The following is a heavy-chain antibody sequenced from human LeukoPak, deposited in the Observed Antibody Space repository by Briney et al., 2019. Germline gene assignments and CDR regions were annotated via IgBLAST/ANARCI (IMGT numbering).Heavy chain of an antibody. V-gene: IGHV3-30*04. CDR2: ISYDGSNK. CDR3: ARGLRRHQFDY. D-gene: IGHD4-17*01. J-gene: IGHJ4*01. CDR1: GFTFSSYA. Sequence: GGSLRLSCAASGFTFSSYAMHWVRQAPGKGLEWVAVISYDGSNKYYADSVKGRFTISRDNSKNTLYLQMNSLRAEDTAVYYCARGLRRHQFDYWGQEPWSPSPQ.